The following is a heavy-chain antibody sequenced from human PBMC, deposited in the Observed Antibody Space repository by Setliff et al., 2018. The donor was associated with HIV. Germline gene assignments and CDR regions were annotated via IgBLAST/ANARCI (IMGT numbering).Heavy chain of an antibody. D-gene: IGHD3-10*01. J-gene: IGHJ5*02. V-gene: IGHV3-23*01. CDR1: GFTFSSYA. CDR2: ISGSGGST. Sequence: PGGSLRLSCAASGFTFSSYAMSWVRQAPGKGLEWVSAISGSGGSTYYADSVKGRFTISRDNSKNTLYLQMNSLRAEDTAVYYCAKDSTSSFGANCFDPWGQGTLVTVSS. CDR3: AKDSTSSFGANCFDP.